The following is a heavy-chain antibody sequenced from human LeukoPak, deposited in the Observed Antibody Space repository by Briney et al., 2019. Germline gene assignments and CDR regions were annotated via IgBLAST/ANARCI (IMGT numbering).Heavy chain of an antibody. D-gene: IGHD6-13*01. J-gene: IGHJ4*02. CDR1: GASISSYY. Sequence: SETLSLTCTVSGASISSYYWSWIRQPPGKGLEWIGYFHYSGTTNYNPSLKSRVIISVDTSKNRFSLKLSSVTAADTAVYYCARSFPSEAGDYWGQGTLVTVSS. CDR2: FHYSGTT. V-gene: IGHV4-59*01. CDR3: ARSFPSEAGDY.